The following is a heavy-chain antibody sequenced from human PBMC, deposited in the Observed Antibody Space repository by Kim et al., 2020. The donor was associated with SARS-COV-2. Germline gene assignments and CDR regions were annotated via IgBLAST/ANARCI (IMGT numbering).Heavy chain of an antibody. V-gene: IGHV3-30*01. CDR3: AGGGGPLYYYYMDV. Sequence: EDSGIGRLTISKDKSKNALYLQMNSLRAEDTAVYYCAGGGGPLYYYYMDVWGKGTTVTVSS. D-gene: IGHD3-16*01. J-gene: IGHJ6*03.